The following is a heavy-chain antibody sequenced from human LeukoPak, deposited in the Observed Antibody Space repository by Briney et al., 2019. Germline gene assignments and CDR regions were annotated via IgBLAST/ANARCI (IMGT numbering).Heavy chain of an antibody. J-gene: IGHJ5*01. Sequence: ASVKVSCKASGYTFTGYYMHWVRQAPGKGLEWMGWINPNSGGTNYAQKFQGRVTMTRDTSISTAYMELSRLRSDDTAVYYCAKDFWSCFIHWFDSWGQGTLVTVSS. D-gene: IGHD3-3*01. CDR3: AKDFWSCFIHWFDS. V-gene: IGHV1-2*02. CDR2: INPNSGGT. CDR1: GYTFTGYY.